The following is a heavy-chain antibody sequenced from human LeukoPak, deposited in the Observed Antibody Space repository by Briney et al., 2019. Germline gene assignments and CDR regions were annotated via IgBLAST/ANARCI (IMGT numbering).Heavy chain of an antibody. J-gene: IGHJ6*02. CDR2: MNPNSGNT. Sequence: AASVKVSCKASGYTFTSYDINWVRQATGQGLEWMGWMNPNSGNTGYAQKFQGRVTMTRNTSISTAYMELSSLRSEDTAVYYCAREVATDYYYYYGMDAWGQGTTVTVSS. V-gene: IGHV1-8*01. D-gene: IGHD5-12*01. CDR3: AREVATDYYYYYGMDA. CDR1: GYTFTSYD.